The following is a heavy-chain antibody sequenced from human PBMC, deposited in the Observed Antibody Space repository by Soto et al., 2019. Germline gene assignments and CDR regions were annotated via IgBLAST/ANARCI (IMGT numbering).Heavy chain of an antibody. CDR1: GYTVTKYA. V-gene: IGHV1-3*01. CDR3: ATSYGSGYRAFDY. CDR2: INAGNGNT. Sequence: ASVKVSCKASGYTVTKYAIHWVRQAPGQRLEWMGWINAGNGNTRYSQNFQGRVTITRDTSASTVYMELRSLRSEDTAFYYCATSYGSGYRAFDYWGQGALVTVSS. D-gene: IGHD3-10*01. J-gene: IGHJ4*02.